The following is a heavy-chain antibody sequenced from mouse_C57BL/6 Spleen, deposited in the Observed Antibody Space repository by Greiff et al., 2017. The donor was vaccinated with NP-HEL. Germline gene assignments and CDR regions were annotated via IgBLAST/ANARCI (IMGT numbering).Heavy chain of an antibody. J-gene: IGHJ1*03. CDR3: ARSEAYYGSSGYFEV. D-gene: IGHD1-1*01. Sequence: VQLQQSGPELVKPGASVKIPCKASGYTFTDYNMDWVKQSHGKSLEWIGDINPNNGGTIYNQKFKGKATLTVDKSSSTAYMELRSLTSEDTAVYYCARSEAYYGSSGYFEVWGTGTTVTVSS. CDR2: INPNNGGT. V-gene: IGHV1-18*01. CDR1: GYTFTDYN.